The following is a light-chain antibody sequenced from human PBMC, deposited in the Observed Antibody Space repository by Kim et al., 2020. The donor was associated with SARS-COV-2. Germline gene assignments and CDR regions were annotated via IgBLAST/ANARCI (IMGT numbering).Light chain of an antibody. CDR3: QAWDSSTAV. V-gene: IGLV3-1*01. CDR2: QDT. CDR1: KLGDKY. Sequence: VSAGQTASITCSGDKLGDKYACWYQQKPGQSPVLVIYQDTKRPSGIPERFSGSNSGNTATLTISGTQAMDEADYYCQAWDSSTAVFGGGTQLTVL. J-gene: IGLJ3*02.